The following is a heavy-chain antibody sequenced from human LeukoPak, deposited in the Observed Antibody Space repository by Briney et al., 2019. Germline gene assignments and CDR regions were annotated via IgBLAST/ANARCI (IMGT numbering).Heavy chain of an antibody. D-gene: IGHD6-13*01. J-gene: IGHJ1*01. Sequence: GESLKNSREASGYIFPNYWIGWERQVPGKGLEQMWIVNPADSDTRYSPSFQGQVTISVDKSISTAYLQWSSLQASDTAMYCCATVPRIPAVGNTEYFQYWGQGTLVTVSS. CDR1: GYIFPNYW. CDR2: VNPADSDT. V-gene: IGHV5-51*01. CDR3: ATVPRIPAVGNTEYFQY.